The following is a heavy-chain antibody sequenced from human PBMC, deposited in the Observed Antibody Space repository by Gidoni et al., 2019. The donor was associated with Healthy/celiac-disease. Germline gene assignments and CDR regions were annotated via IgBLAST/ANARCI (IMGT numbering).Heavy chain of an antibody. Sequence: EVQLVESGGGLVKPGRSLRLSCTASGFTFGDYAMSWFRQAPGKGLGCVGFIRSKAYGGTTEYAASVKGRFTISRDDSKSIAYLQMNSLKTEDTAVYYCTPGELLWFGSNFDYWGQGTLVTVSS. D-gene: IGHD3-10*01. CDR1: GFTFGDYA. CDR2: IRSKAYGGTT. CDR3: TPGELLWFGSNFDY. J-gene: IGHJ4*02. V-gene: IGHV3-49*05.